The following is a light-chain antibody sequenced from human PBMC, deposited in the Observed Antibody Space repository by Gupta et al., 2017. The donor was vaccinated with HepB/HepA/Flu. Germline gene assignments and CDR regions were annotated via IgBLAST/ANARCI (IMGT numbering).Light chain of an antibody. J-gene: IGKJ1*01. V-gene: IGKV1-5*03. Sequence: DIQMTQSPSSLSASVGDRVTITCRASQNIHNWLAWFQQKPGKVPKVLISKASNLESGVPSRFSGTGYGTDFTLTISSLQPDDFATYYCLHYETYCWTFDQGTKVEIK. CDR1: QNIHNW. CDR2: KAS. CDR3: LHYETYCWT.